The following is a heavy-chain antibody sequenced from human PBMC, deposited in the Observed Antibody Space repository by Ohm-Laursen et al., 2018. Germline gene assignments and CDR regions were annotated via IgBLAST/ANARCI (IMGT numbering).Heavy chain of an antibody. V-gene: IGHV5-51*01. CDR2: IYPGDSDT. D-gene: IGHD3-22*01. CDR3: ARRHYYDSSGYPLDY. Sequence: ESLKISCKGSEYSFTSYWIAWVRQMPGKGLEWMGIIYPGDSDTRYSPSFQGQVTISADKSISTAYLQWSSLKASDTAMYYCARRHYYDSSGYPLDYWGQGTLVTVSS. J-gene: IGHJ4*02. CDR1: EYSFTSYW.